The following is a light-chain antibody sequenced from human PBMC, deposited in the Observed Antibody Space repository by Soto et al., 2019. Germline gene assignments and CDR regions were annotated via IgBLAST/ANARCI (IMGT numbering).Light chain of an antibody. J-gene: IGKJ5*01. CDR2: GAS. V-gene: IGKV3-20*01. CDR3: HLYGTSPLFT. CDR1: QSVSSY. Sequence: EIVLTQSPATLSLSPGERATLSCRASQSVSSYLAWSQQKPGQAPRPLIYGASNRATGVPDRFSGTGSGTDFTLTISRLEPEDFAVYYCHLYGTSPLFTFGQGTRLEIK.